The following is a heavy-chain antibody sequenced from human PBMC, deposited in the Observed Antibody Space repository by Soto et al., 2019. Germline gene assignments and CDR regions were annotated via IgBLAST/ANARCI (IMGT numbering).Heavy chain of an antibody. CDR1: GGTFSSYT. V-gene: IGHV1-69*04. CDR2: IIPILGIA. D-gene: IGHD4-17*01. Sequence: GASVKVSCKASGGTFSSYTISWVGPAPGQGVEWMGRIIPILGIANYAQKFQGRVTITADKSTSTAYMELSSLRSEDTAVYYCARDSGDYDNYYYYYMDVWGKGTTVTVS. CDR3: ARDSGDYDNYYYYYMDV. J-gene: IGHJ6*03.